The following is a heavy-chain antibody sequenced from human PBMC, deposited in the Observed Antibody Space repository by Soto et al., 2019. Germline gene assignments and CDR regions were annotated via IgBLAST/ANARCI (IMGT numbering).Heavy chain of an antibody. CDR3: ATSRSGSYPYYYFDY. CDR1: GGSISSGDYY. CDR2: IYYSGST. V-gene: IGHV4-30-4*01. Sequence: QVQLQESGPGLVKPSQTLSLTCTVSGGSISSGDYYWSWIRQPPGKGLEWIGYIYYSGSTYYNPSLKSRVTISVDTSQNQFSLKLSSVTAADTAVYYCATSRSGSYPYYYFDYWGQGTMVTVSS. D-gene: IGHD3-10*01. J-gene: IGHJ4*02.